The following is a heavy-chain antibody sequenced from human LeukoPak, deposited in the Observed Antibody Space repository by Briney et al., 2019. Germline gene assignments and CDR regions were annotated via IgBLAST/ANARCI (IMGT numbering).Heavy chain of an antibody. CDR2: ISGSGGGT. CDR1: GFTFSSYA. CDR3: AKDHRSSGWPYYFDY. V-gene: IGHV3-23*01. J-gene: IGHJ4*02. D-gene: IGHD6-19*01. Sequence: GGSLRLSCAASGFTFSSYAMSWVRQAPGKGLEWVSAISGSGGGTYYADSVKGRFTISRDNSKNTLYLQMNSLRAEDTAVYYCAKDHRSSGWPYYFDYWGQGTLGTVSS.